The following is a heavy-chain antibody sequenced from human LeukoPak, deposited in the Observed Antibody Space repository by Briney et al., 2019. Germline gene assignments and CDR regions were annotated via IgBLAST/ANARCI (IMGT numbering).Heavy chain of an antibody. Sequence: GGSLRLSCAASGFTVSSNHMSWVRQAPGKGLEWVSFIYSGGSTYYADSVKGRFTISRDNSKDTLYLQMNSLRAEDAAVYYCARATVTTPNFDYWGQGTLVTVSS. CDR2: IYSGGST. CDR1: GFTVSSNH. V-gene: IGHV3-53*01. D-gene: IGHD4-11*01. CDR3: ARATVTTPNFDY. J-gene: IGHJ4*02.